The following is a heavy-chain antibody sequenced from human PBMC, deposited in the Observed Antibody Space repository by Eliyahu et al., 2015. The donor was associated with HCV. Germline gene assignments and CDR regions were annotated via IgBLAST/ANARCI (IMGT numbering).Heavy chain of an antibody. V-gene: IGHV3-23*01. CDR2: XSGTGRSR. D-gene: IGHD1-14*01. CDR3: ARGLTTMNWLDP. J-gene: IGHJ5*02. CDR1: GFPFSTYA. Sequence: EDHLLESGGDLVEPGGSLRLSCAASGFPFSTYAMSWVRQAPGKGLEGVSAXSGTGRSRIYTDSVKXRFTISRDNSKNTVYLQMDSLRVEDTAVYYCARGLTTMNWLDPWGQGTPVTVSS.